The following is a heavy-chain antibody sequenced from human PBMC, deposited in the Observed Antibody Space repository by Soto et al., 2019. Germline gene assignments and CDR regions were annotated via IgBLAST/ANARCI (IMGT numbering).Heavy chain of an antibody. J-gene: IGHJ2*01. Sequence: PLGGSLRLSCAASGFTVSSSYMTWVRQAPGKGLEWVSVIYSDGSTYYADSVKGRFTISRDNSKNTLYLQLNSLRAEDTAVYYCARDTDYVVNYHWYFDLWGRGTLVTVSS. CDR1: GFTVSSSY. CDR3: ARDTDYVVNYHWYFDL. V-gene: IGHV3-53*01. CDR2: IYSDGST. D-gene: IGHD4-17*01.